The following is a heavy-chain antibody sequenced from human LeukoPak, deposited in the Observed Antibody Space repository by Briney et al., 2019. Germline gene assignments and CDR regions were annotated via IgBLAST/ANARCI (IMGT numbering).Heavy chain of an antibody. Sequence: GRSLRLSCAASGFIFSSYAMHWVRQAPGKGLEWVAVISYDGSNKYYADSVKGRFTISRDNSKNTLYLQMNNLRTEDTAVYYCARDPTYDSSGYPDYWGQGTLVTVSS. CDR3: ARDPTYDSSGYPDY. CDR1: GFIFSSYA. D-gene: IGHD3-22*01. J-gene: IGHJ4*02. V-gene: IGHV3-30-3*01. CDR2: ISYDGSNK.